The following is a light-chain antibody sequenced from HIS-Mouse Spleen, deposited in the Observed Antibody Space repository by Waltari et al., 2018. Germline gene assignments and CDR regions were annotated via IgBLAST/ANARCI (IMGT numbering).Light chain of an antibody. Sequence: QSALTQPPSASGSPGQSVTISCTGTSSDVGGYNYVSWYQQHPGKAPKLMIYEVSKRPSGVPARFSGSTSGNTASLTVAGLQAEDEADYYCSSYAGSNNRVFGGGTKLTVL. CDR1: SSDVGGYNY. CDR2: EVS. CDR3: SSYAGSNNRV. J-gene: IGLJ3*02. V-gene: IGLV2-8*01.